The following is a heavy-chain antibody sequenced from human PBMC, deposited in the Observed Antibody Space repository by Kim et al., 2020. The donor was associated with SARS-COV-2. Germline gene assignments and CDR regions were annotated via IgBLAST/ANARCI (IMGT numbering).Heavy chain of an antibody. J-gene: IGHJ6*02. CDR2: IIPIFGTA. CDR1: GGTFSSYA. CDR3: ARDGEEPTNSRGSYYEDLYYYGMDV. Sequence: SVKVSCKASGGTFSSYAISWVRQAPGQGLEWMGGIIPIFGTANYAQKFQGRVTITADESTSTAYMELSSLRSEDTAVYYCARDGEEPTNSRGSYYEDLYYYGMDVWGQGTTVTVSS. V-gene: IGHV1-69*13. D-gene: IGHD1-26*01.